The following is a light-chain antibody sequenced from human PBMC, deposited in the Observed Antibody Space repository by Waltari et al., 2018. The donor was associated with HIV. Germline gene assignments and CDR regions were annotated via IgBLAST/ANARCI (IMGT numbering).Light chain of an antibody. V-gene: IGLV3-10*01. CDR2: EDT. J-gene: IGLJ3*02. Sequence: SYELTQSPSASVSPGQTARITCSGDALSEKYAYWFQLRSGQAPVLVIHEDTKRPSGIPERFSGSASGTMATLIISGAQVEDDADYYCYSSDSSGDERVFGGGTKLTVL. CDR1: ALSEKY. CDR3: YSSDSSGDERV.